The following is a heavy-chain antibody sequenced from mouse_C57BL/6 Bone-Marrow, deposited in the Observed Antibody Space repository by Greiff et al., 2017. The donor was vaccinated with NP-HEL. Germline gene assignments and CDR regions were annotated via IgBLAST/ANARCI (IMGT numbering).Heavy chain of an antibody. CDR2: IYPGSGSI. J-gene: IGHJ1*03. CDR1: GYTFTEYT. CDR3: ARHGDYFGSSYGYFDV. D-gene: IGHD1-1*01. Sequence: VQLQQSGAELVKPGASVKLSCKASGYTFTEYTIHWVKQRSGQGLEWIGWIYPGSGSIKYNEKFKDKATLTADKSSSTVYMDLIRLTSEYSAVYFCARHGDYFGSSYGYFDVWGTGTTVTVSS. V-gene: IGHV1-62-2*01.